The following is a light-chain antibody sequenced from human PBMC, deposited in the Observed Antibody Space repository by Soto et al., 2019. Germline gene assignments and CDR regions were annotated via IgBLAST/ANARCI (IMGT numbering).Light chain of an antibody. CDR1: SSDY. J-gene: IGLJ1*01. CDR3: SSYTSSSTYV. Sequence: QSVLAQPASVSGSPGQSITISCTGTSSDYVSWYQQHPGKASKFLISEVSNRPSGISNRFSGSKSGNTASLTISGLQADDEADYYCSSYTSSSTYVFGTGTKVTVL. CDR2: EVS. V-gene: IGLV2-14*01.